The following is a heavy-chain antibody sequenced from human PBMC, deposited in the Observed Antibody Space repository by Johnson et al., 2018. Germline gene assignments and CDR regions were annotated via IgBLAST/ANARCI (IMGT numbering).Heavy chain of an antibody. CDR2: IYIGGPT. Sequence: EVQLVESGGGLIQPGGSLRLSCAASGFTVSSNYMSWVRQAPGKGLEWVSVIYIGGPTYYADSVKGRFTISRDNSKNRLYLQMNRLRAEDTAVYYCARDLENYGMDVWGQGTTVTVSS. V-gene: IGHV3-53*01. J-gene: IGHJ6*02. CDR3: ARDLENYGMDV. CDR1: GFTVSSNY.